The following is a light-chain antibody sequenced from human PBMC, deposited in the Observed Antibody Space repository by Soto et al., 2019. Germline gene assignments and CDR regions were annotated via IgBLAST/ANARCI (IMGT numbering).Light chain of an antibody. CDR3: QQYGSSRWT. J-gene: IGKJ1*01. CDR1: QSLSGN. CDR2: RAS. V-gene: IGKV3-15*01. Sequence: EIVMTQSPATLAVSPGETATLSCRASQSLSGNLAWYQQKPGQAPRLLLFRASTRATGVPARFSGSGSGTEFTLTITRVEPEDFAMYFCQQYGSSRWTFAQGTKVDNK.